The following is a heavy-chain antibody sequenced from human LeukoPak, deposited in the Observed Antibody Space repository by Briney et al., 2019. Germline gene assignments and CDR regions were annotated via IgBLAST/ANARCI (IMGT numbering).Heavy chain of an antibody. J-gene: IGHJ4*02. Sequence: GGSLRLSCAASGFTVSRNYMSWVRQAPGKGLEWVSVIYSDGSTYHADSVKGRFTISRDNSKNTLYLQMNSLRAEDTAVYYCARGSFTYYYDSSGYSFDYWGQGTLVTVSS. CDR1: GFTVSRNY. V-gene: IGHV3-53*01. D-gene: IGHD3-22*01. CDR3: ARGSFTYYYDSSGYSFDY. CDR2: IYSDGST.